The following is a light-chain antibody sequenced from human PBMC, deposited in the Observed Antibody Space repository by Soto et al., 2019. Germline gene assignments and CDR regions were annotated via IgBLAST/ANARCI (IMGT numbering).Light chain of an antibody. Sequence: QSVLTQPPSASGTPGQRVTISCSGSSSNIGSNYVYWYQQLPGTAPQLLIYRNNQRPSGVPDRFSGSKSATSASLAISGLRSADEADYYCAAWDDSMSGHVVFGGGTKLTVL. CDR3: AAWDDSMSGHVV. V-gene: IGLV1-47*01. CDR1: SSNIGSNY. J-gene: IGLJ2*01. CDR2: RNN.